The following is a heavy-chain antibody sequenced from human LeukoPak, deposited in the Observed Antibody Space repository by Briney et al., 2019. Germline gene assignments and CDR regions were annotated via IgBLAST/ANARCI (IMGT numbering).Heavy chain of an antibody. Sequence: GSLRLSCAASGFTFSSYAMSWVRQAPGKGLEWVSAISGSGGSTYYADSVKGRFTISRDNSKNTLYLQINTLRAEDTAVYYCAKETASDFGGAVDYWGQGTLVTVSS. CDR3: AKETASDFGGAVDY. V-gene: IGHV3-23*01. CDR1: GFTFSSYA. D-gene: IGHD3-10*01. CDR2: ISGSGGST. J-gene: IGHJ4*02.